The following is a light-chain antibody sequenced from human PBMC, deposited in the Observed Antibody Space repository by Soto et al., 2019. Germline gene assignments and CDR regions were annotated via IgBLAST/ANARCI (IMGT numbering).Light chain of an antibody. CDR3: QQYGTSEIT. J-gene: IGKJ5*01. CDR2: DAS. CDR1: QTIRNNY. V-gene: IGKV3-20*01. Sequence: EFVLTQSPGTLSLSPGERATLSCRASQTIRNNYLAWYQQKPGQAPRLLIYDASSRATGIPDRFRGGGSGTDVTLTISRLETEDVAVFYCQQYGTSEITFGQGTQLEIK.